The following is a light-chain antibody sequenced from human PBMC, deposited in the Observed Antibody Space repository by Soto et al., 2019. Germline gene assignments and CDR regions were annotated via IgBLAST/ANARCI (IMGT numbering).Light chain of an antibody. Sequence: QSVLTQQPSVSGAPGQRVTISCTGSSSNIGAGYDVHWYQQLPGTAPKLLIYGNSNRPSGVPDRFSGSKSGTSASLAITGLQAEDEADYYCQSYDSSLSASGKVFGTGTKVTVL. CDR1: SSNIGAGYD. CDR3: QSYDSSLSASGKV. CDR2: GNS. V-gene: IGLV1-40*01. J-gene: IGLJ1*01.